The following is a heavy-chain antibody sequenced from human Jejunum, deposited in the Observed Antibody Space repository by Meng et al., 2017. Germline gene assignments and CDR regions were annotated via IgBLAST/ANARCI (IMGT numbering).Heavy chain of an antibody. Sequence: GESLKISCAASGFTFTDYAMTWVRQAPGKGLEWVSGISGSGSNKYYADSVEGRFTVSRDNSKNTVYLQMNSLRVDDTAVYYCVKGFWGTGSHCNPFDYWCQGTLVTVSS. CDR2: ISGSGSNK. D-gene: IGHD3-10*01. CDR3: VKGFWGTGSHCNPFDY. J-gene: IGHJ4*02. V-gene: IGHV3-23*01. CDR1: GFTFTDYA.